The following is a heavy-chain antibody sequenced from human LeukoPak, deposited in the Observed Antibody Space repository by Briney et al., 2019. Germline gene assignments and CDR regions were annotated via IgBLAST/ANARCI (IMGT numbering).Heavy chain of an antibody. CDR2: IYYSGST. CDR3: ARVDDSSGTLLDY. V-gene: IGHV4-59*01. J-gene: IGHJ4*02. CDR1: AGSISSYY. D-gene: IGHD3-22*01. Sequence: PSETLSLTCTVSAGSISSYYWSWIRQPPGKGLEWIGYIYYSGSTNYNPSLKSRVTISVDTSKNQFSLKLSSVTAADTAVYNCARVDDSSGTLLDYWGQGTLVTVSS.